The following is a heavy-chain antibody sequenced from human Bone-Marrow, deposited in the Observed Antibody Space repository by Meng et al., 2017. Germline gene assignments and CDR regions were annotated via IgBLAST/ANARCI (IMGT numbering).Heavy chain of an antibody. CDR1: GYTFPDYW. V-gene: IGHV1-18*04. J-gene: IGHJ4*02. CDR3: ARTTGTSRFFDY. D-gene: IGHD1-1*01. CDR2: ISAYNGNT. Sequence: QVQLVQSGAEVKKPGASVKVSCTASGYTFPDYWLHWVRRAPGQGLEWMGWISAYNGNTNYAQKLQGRVTMTTDTSTSTAYMELRSLRSDDTAVYYCARTTGTSRFFDYWGQGTLVTVSS.